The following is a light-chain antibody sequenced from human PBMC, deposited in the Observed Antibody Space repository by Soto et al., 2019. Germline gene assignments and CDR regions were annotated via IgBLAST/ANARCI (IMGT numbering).Light chain of an antibody. Sequence: EIVLTQSPATLSLSPGERATLSCGASQSVSSSYLAWYQQKPGLAPRLLIYDASSRATGITDRFSGSGSGTDFTLTISRLEPEDFAVYYCQQYGSSPRTFGQGTKLEIK. CDR1: QSVSSSY. J-gene: IGKJ2*01. V-gene: IGKV3D-20*01. CDR3: QQYGSSPRT. CDR2: DAS.